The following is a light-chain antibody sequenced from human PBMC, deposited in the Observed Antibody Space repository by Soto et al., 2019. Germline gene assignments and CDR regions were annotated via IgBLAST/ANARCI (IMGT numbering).Light chain of an antibody. V-gene: IGLV1-44*01. CDR3: AAWDDSLNGHV. CDR1: SSNIGSNT. Sequence: QSVLTQPPSASGTPGQRVTISCSGSSSNIGSNTVNWYQQLPGTAPKLLIYSHNQRPSGVPDRFSGSQSGTSASLAISGLQSEDEADYYCAAWDDSLNGHVFGTGTKVTVL. CDR2: SHN. J-gene: IGLJ1*01.